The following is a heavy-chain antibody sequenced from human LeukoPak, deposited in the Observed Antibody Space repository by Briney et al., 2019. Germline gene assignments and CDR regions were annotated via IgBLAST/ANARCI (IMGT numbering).Heavy chain of an antibody. J-gene: IGHJ4*02. Sequence: GGSLRLSCAASGFTFSSYSMNWVRQAPGKGLEWVSYISSSSSTIYYADSVKGRFTISRDKAKNSLYLQMNSLRAEDTAVYYCARCSGGSWRWGDFDYWGQGTLVTVSS. CDR2: ISSSSSTI. CDR1: GFTFSSYS. V-gene: IGHV3-48*01. D-gene: IGHD2-15*01. CDR3: ARCSGGSWRWGDFDY.